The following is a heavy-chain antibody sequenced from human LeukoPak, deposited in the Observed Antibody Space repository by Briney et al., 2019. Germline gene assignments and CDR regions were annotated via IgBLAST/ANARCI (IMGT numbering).Heavy chain of an antibody. CDR1: GFTFRSAW. Sequence: HPGGSLRLSCAASGFTFRSAWMHWVRQAPGKGLVWVSRIRGDGGDANYADFVKGRYTISRDNAKNSLYLQMNSLRAEDTAVYYCARDPPHGMDVWGQGTTVTVSS. V-gene: IGHV3-74*01. J-gene: IGHJ6*02. CDR2: IRGDGGDA. CDR3: ARDPPHGMDV.